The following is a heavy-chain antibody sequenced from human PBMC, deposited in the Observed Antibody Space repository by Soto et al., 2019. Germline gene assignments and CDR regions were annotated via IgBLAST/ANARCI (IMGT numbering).Heavy chain of an antibody. V-gene: IGHV4-39*01. J-gene: IGHJ5*02. Sequence: SETLSLTCTVSGGSISSSSYYWGWIRQPPGKGLEWIGSIYYSGSTYYNPSLKSRVTISVDTSKNQFSLKLSSVTAADTAVYYCARHEYIVVVVASPENWFDPWGQGTLVTVSS. CDR1: GGSISSSSYY. CDR3: ARHEYIVVVVASPENWFDP. CDR2: IYYSGST. D-gene: IGHD2-15*01.